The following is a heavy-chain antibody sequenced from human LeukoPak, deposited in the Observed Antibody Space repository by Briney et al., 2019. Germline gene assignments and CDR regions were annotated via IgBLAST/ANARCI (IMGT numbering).Heavy chain of an antibody. J-gene: IGHJ6*03. Sequence: PSETLSLTCTVSGGSISSYYWSWIRQPPGKGLEWIGYIYYSGSTNYNPSLKSRVTISVDTSKNQFSLKLSSVPAADTAVYYCARVHYDFWSGYYTYYYYYMDVWGKGTTVTVSS. V-gene: IGHV4-59*01. CDR1: GGSISSYY. D-gene: IGHD3-3*01. CDR2: IYYSGST. CDR3: ARVHYDFWSGYYTYYYYYMDV.